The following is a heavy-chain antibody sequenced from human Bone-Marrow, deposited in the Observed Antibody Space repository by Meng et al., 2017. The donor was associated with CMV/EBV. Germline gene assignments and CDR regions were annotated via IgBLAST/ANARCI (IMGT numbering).Heavy chain of an antibody. CDR2: ISGGAT. CDR1: GFTLSNYI. J-gene: IGHJ5*02. Sequence: LSCAASGFTLSNYIMSWVRQAPGKGQEWVSSISGGATYYADSVKGRFTISRDDSKNTLYLQMNSLRAEDTAVYYCAKASSGTYGWFDPWGQGTLVTVSS. V-gene: IGHV3-23*01. D-gene: IGHD1-26*01. CDR3: AKASSGTYGWFDP.